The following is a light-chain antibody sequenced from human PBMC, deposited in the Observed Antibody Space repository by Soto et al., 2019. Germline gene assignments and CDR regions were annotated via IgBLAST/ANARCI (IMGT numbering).Light chain of an antibody. V-gene: IGLV2-11*01. CDR1: SSDVGGYNY. J-gene: IGLJ1*01. CDR2: EVN. Sequence: QSALTQPRSVSGSPGQSVTIYCSGTSSDVGGYNYVSWYQQYPGKAPKLMIYEVNKRPSRVPDRFSGSKSDNTASLTITGVQAEDEADYYCCSYAGSFYVFGTGTKLTVL. CDR3: CSYAGSFYV.